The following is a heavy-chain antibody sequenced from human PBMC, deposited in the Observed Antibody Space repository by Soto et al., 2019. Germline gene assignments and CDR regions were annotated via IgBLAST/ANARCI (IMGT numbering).Heavy chain of an antibody. J-gene: IGHJ4*02. CDR2: ISYDGSNK. D-gene: IGHD1-26*01. V-gene: IGHV3-30-3*01. CDR1: GFTFSSYA. CDR3: ARTVQPLGRGSYFDY. Sequence: GGSLRLSCAASGFTFSSYAMHWVRQAPGKGLEWVAVISYDGSNKYYADSVKGRFTISRDNSKNTLYLQMNSLRAEDTAVYYCARTVQPLGRGSYFDYWGQGTLVTVSS.